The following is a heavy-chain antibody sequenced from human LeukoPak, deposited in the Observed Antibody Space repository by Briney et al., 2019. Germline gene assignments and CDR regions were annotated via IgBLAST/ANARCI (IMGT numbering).Heavy chain of an antibody. CDR1: GGSFSGYY. Sequence: SETLSLTCAVYGGSFSGYYWSWIRQPPGKGLEWIGEINHSGSTNYNPSLKSRVTISVDTPRNQFSLSLSSVTAADTAVYYCAREDPLTAHFDYWGQGTLVTVSS. J-gene: IGHJ4*02. V-gene: IGHV4-34*01. CDR2: INHSGST. CDR3: AREDPLTAHFDY. D-gene: IGHD2-21*02.